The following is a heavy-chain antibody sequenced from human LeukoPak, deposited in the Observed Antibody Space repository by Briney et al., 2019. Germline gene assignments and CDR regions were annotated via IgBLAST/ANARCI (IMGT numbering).Heavy chain of an antibody. CDR2: IIPIFGTT. CDR1: GGTFSSYA. Sequence: SVKVSCKASGGTFSSYAIGWVRQAPGQGLEWMGGIIPIFGTTNYAQKFQGRVTITADESTSTAYMELSSLRSEDTAVYYCARDIVVVVAATRGSGWFDPWGQGTLVTVSS. J-gene: IGHJ5*02. D-gene: IGHD2-15*01. V-gene: IGHV1-69*13. CDR3: ARDIVVVVAATRGSGWFDP.